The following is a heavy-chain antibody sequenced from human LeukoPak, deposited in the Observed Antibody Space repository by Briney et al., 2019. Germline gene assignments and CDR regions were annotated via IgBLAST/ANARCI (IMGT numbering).Heavy chain of an antibody. J-gene: IGHJ6*02. V-gene: IGHV1-18*01. Sequence: ASVNVSCTASNYTFTTYGISWVRQVPGQGLEWMGWINAYNGNTNYAQKLQGRVTMTTDTSTSTAYMELRSLRSDDTAVYYCARAPYYYGTDVWGQGTTVTVFS. CDR2: INAYNGNT. CDR1: NYTFTTYG. CDR3: ARAPYYYGTDV.